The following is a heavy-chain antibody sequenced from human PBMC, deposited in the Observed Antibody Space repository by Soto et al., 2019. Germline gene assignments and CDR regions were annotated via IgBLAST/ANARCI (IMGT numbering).Heavy chain of an antibody. CDR3: ARDGGTSWYSYDYHGMDV. D-gene: IGHD5-18*01. Sequence: EVQLVESGGGLVQPGGSLRLSCGASGFTFRTYWLSWVRQVPGKGLEWVANINQYGSEKNYVDSVKGRFTISRDKAKNSLQLQMSSLRAEDTDLYYCARDGGTSWYSYDYHGMDVWGQGTTVTVSS. J-gene: IGHJ6*02. CDR2: INQYGSEK. CDR1: GFTFRTYW. V-gene: IGHV3-7*05.